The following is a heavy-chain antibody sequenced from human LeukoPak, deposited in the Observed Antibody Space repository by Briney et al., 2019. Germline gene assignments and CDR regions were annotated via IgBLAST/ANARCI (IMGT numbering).Heavy chain of an antibody. V-gene: IGHV4-34*01. CDR1: GGSFNHYY. J-gene: IGHJ3*02. D-gene: IGHD5-18*01. CDR3: ARPGYSYGERGAFDI. Sequence: SETLSLTCAVYGGSFNHYYWSWIRQPPEKGLEWIGEVNHSGSTSYNPSLKSRVTISVDTSKNQFSLKLSSVTAADTAVYYCARPGYSYGERGAFDIWGQGTMVTVSS. CDR2: VNHSGST.